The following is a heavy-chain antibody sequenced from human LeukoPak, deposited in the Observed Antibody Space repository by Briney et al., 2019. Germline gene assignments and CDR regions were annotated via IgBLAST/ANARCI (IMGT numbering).Heavy chain of an antibody. CDR2: INVYNGKT. J-gene: IGHJ4*02. CDR3: ARDQGYYYDSTGYVFDS. Sequence: ASVKVSCKASGYTFTNCGISWVRQAPGQGLEWMAWINVYNGKTYYAQNFQGRVTMTTDTSTSTAYMELGNLRSDDTAVYYCARDQGYYYDSTGYVFDSWGQGTLVTVSS. CDR1: GYTFTNCG. D-gene: IGHD3-22*01. V-gene: IGHV1-18*01.